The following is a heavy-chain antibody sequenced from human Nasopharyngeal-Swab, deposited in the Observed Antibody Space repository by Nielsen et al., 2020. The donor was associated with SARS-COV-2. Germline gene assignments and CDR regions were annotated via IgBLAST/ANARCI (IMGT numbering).Heavy chain of an antibody. Sequence: VRQMPGKGLEWVANIKQDGSEKYYVDSVKGRFTISRDNAKNSLYLQMNSLRAEDTAVYYCARAGITMVRGGQDYYFDYWGQGTLVTVSS. D-gene: IGHD3-10*01. CDR2: IKQDGSEK. J-gene: IGHJ4*02. V-gene: IGHV3-7*02. CDR3: ARAGITMVRGGQDYYFDY.